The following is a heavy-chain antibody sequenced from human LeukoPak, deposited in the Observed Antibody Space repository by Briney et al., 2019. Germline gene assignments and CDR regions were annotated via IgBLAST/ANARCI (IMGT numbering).Heavy chain of an antibody. CDR2: INSNGSST. CDR1: GFTFSSYW. CDR3: ARDERAWYYDFWTGLGKTGIDL. D-gene: IGHD3-3*01. J-gene: IGHJ5*02. V-gene: IGHV3-74*01. Sequence: GGSLRLSRAASGFTFSSYWMHWVRQAPGKGLVWVSRINSNGSSTSKADSVKGRFTISRDNAKNTLYLQMNSMRAEDAAVYYCARDERAWYYDFWTGLGKTGIDLWGQGTLVTVSS.